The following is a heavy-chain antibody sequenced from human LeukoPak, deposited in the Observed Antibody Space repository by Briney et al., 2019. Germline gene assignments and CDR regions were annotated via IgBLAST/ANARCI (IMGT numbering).Heavy chain of an antibody. J-gene: IGHJ4*02. CDR3: AKDRQYSSSWYLFDY. CDR1: GFSLSPYG. Sequence: PGTSLRLSCTASGFSLSPYGMHWVRQAPGKGLEWVAMISGDGTDTKYEDSVKGRFTISREKSKNTLYLQMNSLRAEDTAVYYCAKDRQYSSSWYLFDYWGQGTLVTVSS. CDR2: ISGDGTDT. V-gene: IGHV3-30*18. D-gene: IGHD6-13*01.